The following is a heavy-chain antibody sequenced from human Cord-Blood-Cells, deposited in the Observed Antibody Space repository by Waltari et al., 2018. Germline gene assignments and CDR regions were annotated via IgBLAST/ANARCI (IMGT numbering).Heavy chain of an antibody. D-gene: IGHD6-19*01. CDR3: AKDGFKGWYYYYYGMDV. V-gene: IGHV3-30*18. CDR1: GFTFSSYG. CDR2: ISYDGSNK. Sequence: AASGFTFSSYGMHWVRQTPGKGLEWVAVISYDGSNKYYADNSKNTLYLQMNSLRAEDTAVYYCAKDGFKGWYYYYYGMDVWGQGTTVTVSS. J-gene: IGHJ6*02.